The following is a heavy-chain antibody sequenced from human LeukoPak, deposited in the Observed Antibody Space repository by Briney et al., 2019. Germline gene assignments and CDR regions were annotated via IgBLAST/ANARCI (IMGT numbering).Heavy chain of an antibody. Sequence: SETLSLTCTGSGGSINSGTYYWNWIRQPAGKGLEWIGRIYTGGSTNYNPSLKSRVTISVDTSKNQFSLKLSSVTAADTAVYYCARARRYDYVWGNYGSTYYFDYWGQGTLVTVSS. D-gene: IGHD3-16*02. CDR3: ARARRYDYVWGNYGSTYYFDY. V-gene: IGHV4-61*02. J-gene: IGHJ4*02. CDR1: GGSINSGTYY. CDR2: IYTGGST.